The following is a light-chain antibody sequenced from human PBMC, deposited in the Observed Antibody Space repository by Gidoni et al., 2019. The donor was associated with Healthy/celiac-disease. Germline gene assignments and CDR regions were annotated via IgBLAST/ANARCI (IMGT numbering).Light chain of an antibody. CDR2: TLS. J-gene: IGKJ4*01. CDR1: HSLLDRDDGNTY. V-gene: IGKV2-40*01. Sequence: DIVMTQTPPYLPVTPGQLASISCRSSHSLLDRDDGNTYLDWYLQKPGQSPQPLIYTLSYRASVVPDRFSGSGSCTDFTLKISRVEAEDVGVYYCRQRKECPVTFGEGTKVEIK. CDR3: RQRKECPVT.